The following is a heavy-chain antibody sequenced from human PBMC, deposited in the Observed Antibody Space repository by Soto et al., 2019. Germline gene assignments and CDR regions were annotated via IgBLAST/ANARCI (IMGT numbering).Heavy chain of an antibody. D-gene: IGHD5-18*01. V-gene: IGHV3-30*18. CDR3: AKVNVGYSYGYHMAFDY. Sequence: GGSLRLSCAASGFTFSSYGMHWVRQAPGKGLEWVAVISYDGSNKYYADSVKGRFTISRDNSKNTLYLQMNSLRAEDTAVYYCAKVNVGYSYGYHMAFDYWGQGTLVTVSS. CDR2: ISYDGSNK. J-gene: IGHJ4*02. CDR1: GFTFSSYG.